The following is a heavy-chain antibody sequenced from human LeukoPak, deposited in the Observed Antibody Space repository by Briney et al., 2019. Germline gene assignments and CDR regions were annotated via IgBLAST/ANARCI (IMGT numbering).Heavy chain of an antibody. Sequence: GGSLRLSCAASGFTFSSYSMNWVRQAPRKGLEWVSSISSISSYIYYADSVEGRFTISRDNAKNSLYLQMNSLRAEDTAVYYCARDRIRGDLGWFDPWGQGTLVTVSS. CDR3: ARDRIRGDLGWFDP. D-gene: IGHD3-10*01. CDR2: ISSISSYI. J-gene: IGHJ5*02. CDR1: GFTFSSYS. V-gene: IGHV3-21*01.